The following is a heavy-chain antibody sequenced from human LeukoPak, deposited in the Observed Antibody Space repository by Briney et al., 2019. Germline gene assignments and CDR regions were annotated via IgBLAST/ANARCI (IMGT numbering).Heavy chain of an antibody. Sequence: SVKVSFKASGGTFSSYAISCVRQAPGQGLEWMGRIIPIFGTANYAQKFQGRVTITADKSTSTAYMELSSLRSEDTAVYYCARDWMVRGVTASDIWGQGTMVTVSS. D-gene: IGHD3-10*01. J-gene: IGHJ3*02. CDR1: GGTFSSYA. V-gene: IGHV1-69*06. CDR3: ARDWMVRGVTASDI. CDR2: IIPIFGTA.